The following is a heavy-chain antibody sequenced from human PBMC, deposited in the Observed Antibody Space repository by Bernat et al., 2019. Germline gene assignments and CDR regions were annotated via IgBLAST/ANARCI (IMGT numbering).Heavy chain of an antibody. CDR1: GGSISSSSYY. V-gene: IGHV4-39*01. CDR2: IYYSGST. D-gene: IGHD3-22*01. CDR3: ARIVTDWFDP. Sequence: QLQLQESGPGLVKPSETLSLTCTVSGGSISSSSYYWGWIRQPPGKGLEWIGSIYYSGSTYYNPSLKSRVTISVDTSKNQFSLKPSSVTAADTAVYYCARIVTDWFDPWGQGTLVTVSS. J-gene: IGHJ5*02.